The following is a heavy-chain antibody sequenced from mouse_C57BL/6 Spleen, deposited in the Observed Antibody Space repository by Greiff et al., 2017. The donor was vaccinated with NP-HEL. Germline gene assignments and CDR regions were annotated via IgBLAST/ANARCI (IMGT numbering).Heavy chain of an antibody. D-gene: IGHD3-2*02. CDR2: IDPSDSET. CDR1: GYTFTSYW. Sequence: QVQLQQPGAELVRPGSSVKLSCKASGYTFTSYWMHWVKQRPIQGLEWIGNIDPSDSETHYNQKFKDKATLTVDKSSSTAYMQLSSLTAEDSAVDCCARDSSRAWFAYWGQGTLVTVSA. J-gene: IGHJ3*01. V-gene: IGHV1-52*01. CDR3: ARDSSRAWFAY.